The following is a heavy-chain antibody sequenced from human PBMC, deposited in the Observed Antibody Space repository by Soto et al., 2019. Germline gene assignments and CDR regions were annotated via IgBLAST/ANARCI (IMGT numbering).Heavy chain of an antibody. CDR1: GGSVSSGSYY. Sequence: SETLSLTCTVSGGSVSSGSYYWSWIRQHPGRGLEWIGYIYYTGNTNYNPSLKSRVTISVDTSKNQFSLKLSSVTAADTAVYYCARDRGGSLEWFEPWGEGTLVTVSS. D-gene: IGHD2-15*01. V-gene: IGHV4-61*01. CDR2: IYYTGNT. CDR3: ARDRGGSLEWFEP. J-gene: IGHJ5*02.